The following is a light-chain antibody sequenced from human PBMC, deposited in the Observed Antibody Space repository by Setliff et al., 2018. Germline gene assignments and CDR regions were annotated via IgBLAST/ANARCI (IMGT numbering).Light chain of an antibody. CDR1: SSNIGSNA. Sequence: QSVLTQPPSASGTPGQRVTISCSGTSSNIGSNAVNWYQQFPGTAPKLLIQTNNQRHFGVPDRFFGSKSGASASLAISGLRSGDEADYYCAVWDDNLNGPVFGGGTKVTVL. CDR3: AVWDDNLNGPV. V-gene: IGLV1-44*01. CDR2: TNN. J-gene: IGLJ2*01.